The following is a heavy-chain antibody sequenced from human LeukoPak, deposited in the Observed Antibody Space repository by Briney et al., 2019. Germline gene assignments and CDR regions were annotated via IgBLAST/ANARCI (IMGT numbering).Heavy chain of an antibody. D-gene: IGHD3-22*01. CDR3: TGRYKYDSSGYYYVRDAFDI. J-gene: IGHJ3*02. V-gene: IGHV3-49*04. CDR1: GFTFGDYA. CDR2: IRSKAYGGTT. Sequence: GGSLRLSCTGSGFTFGDYAMSWVRQAPGKGLEWVGFIRSKAYGGTTKNAASVKGRFTISRDDSRSIAYLQMNSLKTEETAVYYCTGRYKYDSSGYYYVRDAFDIWGQGTMVTVSS.